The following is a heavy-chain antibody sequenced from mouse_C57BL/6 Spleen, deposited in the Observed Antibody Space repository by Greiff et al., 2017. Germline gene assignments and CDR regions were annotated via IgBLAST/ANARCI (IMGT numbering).Heavy chain of an antibody. CDR1: GFTFSSYG. J-gene: IGHJ2*01. V-gene: IGHV5-6*02. CDR3: SSRNYFDY. CDR2: ISSGGSYT. Sequence: DVQLVESGGDLVMPGGSLKLSCAASGFTFSSYGMSWVRQTPDKRLEWVATISSGGSYTYYPDSVKGRFTISRDNAKNTLYLQMSSLKSEDTAMYYCSSRNYFDYWGQGTTLTVSS.